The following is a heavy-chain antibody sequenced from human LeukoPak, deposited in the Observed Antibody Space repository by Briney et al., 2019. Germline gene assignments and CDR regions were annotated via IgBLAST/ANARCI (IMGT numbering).Heavy chain of an antibody. CDR1: GGSISSGDYY. V-gene: IGHV4-30-4*01. Sequence: PSETLSLTCTVSGGSISSGDYYWSWIRQPPGKGLEWIAYMYYSGSTYYNPSPKNRVTMSADTSKNQLSLKLSSVTAADTAVYYCARPYYYDSRIDPWGQGILVTVSS. D-gene: IGHD3-22*01. J-gene: IGHJ5*02. CDR3: ARPYYYDSRIDP. CDR2: MYYSGST.